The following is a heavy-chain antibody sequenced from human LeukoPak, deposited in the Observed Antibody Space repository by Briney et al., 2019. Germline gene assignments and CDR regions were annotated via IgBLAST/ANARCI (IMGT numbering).Heavy chain of an antibody. J-gene: IGHJ4*02. V-gene: IGHV4-30-4*01. CDR3: ARDEGGYGTLLDY. CDR1: GGSFSSGHYY. Sequence: PSQTLSLTCTVSGGSFSSGHYYWGWIRQPPGKGLEWIVYIYYIGSTYYNPSLNSRVTIYVDTSTNQLSLKLSSVTAADTAVYYCARDEGGYGTLLDYWGQGTLVTVSS. CDR2: IYYIGST. D-gene: IGHD5-18*01.